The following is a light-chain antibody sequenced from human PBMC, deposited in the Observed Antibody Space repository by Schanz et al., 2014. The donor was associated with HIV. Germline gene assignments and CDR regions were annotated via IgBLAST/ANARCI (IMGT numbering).Light chain of an antibody. CDR2: GAS. CDR1: QSVSSSY. Sequence: EIVLTQSPGTLSLSPGERATLSCRASQSVSSSYFAWYQQKPGQAPRLLIYGASTRVTGIPARFSGSGSGTEFTLTISRVEPEDFAVYFCQQYGRSLTFGGGTKVEIK. J-gene: IGKJ4*01. CDR3: QQYGRSLT. V-gene: IGKV3-20*01.